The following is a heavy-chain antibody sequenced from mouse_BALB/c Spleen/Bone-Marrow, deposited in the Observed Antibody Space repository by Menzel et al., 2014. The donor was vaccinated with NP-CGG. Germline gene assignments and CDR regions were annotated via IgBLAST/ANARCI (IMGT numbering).Heavy chain of an antibody. CDR2: IYPGGGDT. Sequence: VQLQQSGAELVRPGSSVKISCKASGYAFSSYWMNWVKQRPEQGLEWIGQIYPGGGDTNYNGNFEDKATLTVDRSSSSAVKQLSSITTEESAVYFCGRRYRDPRVAMDYWGPGTSVTVSS. J-gene: IGHJ4*01. V-gene: IGHV1-80*01. D-gene: IGHD2-14*01. CDR1: GYAFSSYW. CDR3: GRRYRDPRVAMDY.